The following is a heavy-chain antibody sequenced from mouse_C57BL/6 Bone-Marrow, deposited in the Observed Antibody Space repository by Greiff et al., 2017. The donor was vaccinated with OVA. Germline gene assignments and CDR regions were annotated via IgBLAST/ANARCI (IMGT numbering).Heavy chain of an antibody. D-gene: IGHD2-4*01. CDR3: ARYEIYYDYEGDY. J-gene: IGHJ4*01. V-gene: IGHV1-85*01. CDR1: GYTFTSYD. CDR2: IYPRDGSA. Sequence: VQLQQSGPELVKPGASVKLSCKASGYTFTSYDINWVKQRPGQGLEWIGWIYPRDGSAKYNEKFKSKATLTVDTSSSTAYMELHSLTSEDSAVYFCARYEIYYDYEGDYWGQGTSVTVSS.